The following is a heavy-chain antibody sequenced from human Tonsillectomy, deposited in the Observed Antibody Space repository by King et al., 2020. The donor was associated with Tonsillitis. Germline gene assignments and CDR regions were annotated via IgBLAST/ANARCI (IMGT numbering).Heavy chain of an antibody. CDR1: GFTFIHYW. V-gene: IGHV3-7*01. CDR2: RNQDGSRT. Sequence: QLVQSGGGLVRPGGSLRLSCAASGFTFIHYWMIWIRQAPGGGLEGVANRNQDGSRTYYVDTVKGRFTVSRDNAKNSLYLQMNSLRAEDTAVYYCARDVDFYSGTDSYDAFDIWGRGTTVTVSS. D-gene: IGHD3-3*01. CDR3: ARDVDFYSGTDSYDAFDI. J-gene: IGHJ3*02.